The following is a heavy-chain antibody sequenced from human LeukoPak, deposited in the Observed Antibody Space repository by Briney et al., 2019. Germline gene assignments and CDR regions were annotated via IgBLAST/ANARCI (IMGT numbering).Heavy chain of an antibody. V-gene: IGHV3-23*01. CDR2: ISGSGGGT. D-gene: IGHD1-20*01. CDR3: ARRRYNWNAIDY. Sequence: GGSLRLSCAASGFTFSSYAVRWVRQAPGKGLEWVSGISGSGGGTHYVDSVKGRFTISRDNAKNSLYLQMNSLRAEDTAVYYCARRRYNWNAIDYWGQGTLVTVSS. CDR1: GFTFSSYA. J-gene: IGHJ4*02.